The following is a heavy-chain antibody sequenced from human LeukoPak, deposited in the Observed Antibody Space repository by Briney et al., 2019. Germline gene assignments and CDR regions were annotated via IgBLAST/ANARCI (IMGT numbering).Heavy chain of an antibody. V-gene: IGHV4-4*07. CDR2: IYTSGST. CDR3: ARDRYSSSWYGWFDP. D-gene: IGHD6-13*01. CDR1: GGSISSYY. J-gene: IGHJ5*02. Sequence: SETLSLTCTVSGGSISSYYWSWIRQPAGKGLEWIGRIYTSGSTNYNPSLKSRVTMSVDTSKNQFSLKLSSVTAADTAVYYCARDRYSSSWYGWFDPWGQGTLATVSS.